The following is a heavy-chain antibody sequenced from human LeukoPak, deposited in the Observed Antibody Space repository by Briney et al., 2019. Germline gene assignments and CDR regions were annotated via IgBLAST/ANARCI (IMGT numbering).Heavy chain of an antibody. J-gene: IGHJ4*02. D-gene: IGHD3-22*01. CDR3: ARDHSSGYYYVLAY. CDR2: IKQDGSEK. Sequence: GGSLRLSCAASGFTFSSYWMSWVRQAPGKGLEWVANIKQDGSEKYYVDSVKGRFTISRDNAKNSLYLQMNSLRAEDTAVYYCARDHSSGYYYVLAYWGQGTLVTVSS. CDR1: GFTFSSYW. V-gene: IGHV3-7*01.